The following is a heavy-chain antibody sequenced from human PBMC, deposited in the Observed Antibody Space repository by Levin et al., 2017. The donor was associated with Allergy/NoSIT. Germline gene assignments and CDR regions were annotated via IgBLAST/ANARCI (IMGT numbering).Heavy chain of an antibody. CDR2: IYWDDDK. CDR3: AHRPNGFISGWDQANFDY. V-gene: IGHV2-5*02. D-gene: IGHD6-19*01. Sequence: KESGPTLVKPTQTLTLTCTFSGFSLRTTGEGVAWIRQPPGKALEWLAVIYWDDDKRYSPSLKSRLSVTKDTSKNQVVLTMTNMDPVDTATYYCAHRPNGFISGWDQANFDYWGQGTLVTVSS. CDR1: GFSLRTTGEG. J-gene: IGHJ4*02.